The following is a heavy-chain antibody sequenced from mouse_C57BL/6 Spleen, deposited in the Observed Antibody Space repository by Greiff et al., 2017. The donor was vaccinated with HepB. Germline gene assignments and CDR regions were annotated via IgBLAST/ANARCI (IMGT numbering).Heavy chain of an antibody. Sequence: VQLQQSGPELVKPGASVKISCKASGYAFSSSWMNWVKQRPGKGLEWIGRIYPGDGDTNYNGKFKGKATLTADKSSSTAYLQLSSLTSEDSAVYFGAKEAYYSNYLCYFDYWGQGTTLTVSS. CDR1: GYAFSSSW. V-gene: IGHV1-82*01. D-gene: IGHD2-5*01. CDR3: AKEAYYSNYLCYFDY. CDR2: IYPGDGDT. J-gene: IGHJ2*01.